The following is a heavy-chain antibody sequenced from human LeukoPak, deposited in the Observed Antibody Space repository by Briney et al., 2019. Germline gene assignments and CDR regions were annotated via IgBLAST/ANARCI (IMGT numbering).Heavy chain of an antibody. Sequence: ASVKVSCKVSGYTLTELSMHWVRQAPGKGLEWMGGFDPEDGETIYAQKFQGRVTITRNTSISTAYMELSSLRSEDTAVYYCARGTVPTTSDLDYWGQGTLVTVSS. CDR3: ARGTVPTTSDLDY. CDR2: FDPEDGET. J-gene: IGHJ4*02. V-gene: IGHV1-24*01. CDR1: GYTLTELS. D-gene: IGHD1-26*01.